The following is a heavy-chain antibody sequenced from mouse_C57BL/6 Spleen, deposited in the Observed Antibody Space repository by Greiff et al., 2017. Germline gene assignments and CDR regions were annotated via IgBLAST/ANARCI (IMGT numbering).Heavy chain of an antibody. Sequence: VQLQQSGPGLVQPSQCLSITCTASGFSLTSYGVHWVRQSPGKGLEWLGVIWSGGSSAYYAALMSRLSITKDNSNSQVFFKMISQQADDTAEYCGGKSDDYHAMDYWGQGTSVTVSS. J-gene: IGHJ4*01. CDR3: GKSDDYHAMDY. D-gene: IGHD2-3*01. CDR2: IWSGGSS. V-gene: IGHV2-5*01. CDR1: GFSLTSYG.